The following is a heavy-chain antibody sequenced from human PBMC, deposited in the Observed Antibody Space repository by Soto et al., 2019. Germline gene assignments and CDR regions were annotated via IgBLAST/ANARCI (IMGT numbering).Heavy chain of an antibody. D-gene: IGHD3-9*01. J-gene: IGHJ4*02. Sequence: GESLKISCKGSGYSFTSYWISWVRQMPGKGLEWMGRIDPSDSYTNYSPSFQGHVTISADKSISTAYLQWSSLKASDTAMYYCARLTNYDILTGSPPFDYWGQGTLVTVSS. CDR1: GYSFTSYW. CDR3: ARLTNYDILTGSPPFDY. CDR2: IDPSDSYT. V-gene: IGHV5-10-1*01.